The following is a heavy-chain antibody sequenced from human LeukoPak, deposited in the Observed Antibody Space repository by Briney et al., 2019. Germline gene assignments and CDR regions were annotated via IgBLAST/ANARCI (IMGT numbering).Heavy chain of an antibody. J-gene: IGHJ4*02. CDR1: GFTFSSCG. Sequence: PGRSLRLSCAASGFTFSSCGMHWVRQAPGKELEWVAVISHDGSNKYYADSVKGRFTISRDNSKNTLYLQMNSLRAEDTAVYYCAKDGRIVATSYSDYWGQGTLVTVSS. CDR2: ISHDGSNK. D-gene: IGHD5-12*01. CDR3: AKDGRIVATSYSDY. V-gene: IGHV3-30*18.